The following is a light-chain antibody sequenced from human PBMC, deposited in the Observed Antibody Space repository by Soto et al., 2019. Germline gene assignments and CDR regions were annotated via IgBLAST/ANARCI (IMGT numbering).Light chain of an antibody. J-gene: IGKJ4*01. Sequence: DIQMTQSTSSLSASVGDEVTITCRASQTIMTYLNWYQQKPGKAPKLLIYAASSLQSGVPSRFSGSGSGTDFTLTISSLQPEDFATYYCQQSYSTPLTFGGGTKVDIK. CDR3: QQSYSTPLT. V-gene: IGKV1-39*01. CDR1: QTIMTY. CDR2: AAS.